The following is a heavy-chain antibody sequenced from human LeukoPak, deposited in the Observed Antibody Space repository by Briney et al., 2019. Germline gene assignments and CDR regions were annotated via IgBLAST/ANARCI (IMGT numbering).Heavy chain of an antibody. D-gene: IGHD6-19*01. CDR2: IYHSGST. J-gene: IGHJ4*02. CDR1: GGSISSSNW. V-gene: IGHV4-4*02. CDR3: ARVIGGWYNFDY. Sequence: PSETLSLTCAVSGGSISSSNWWSWVRQPPGKGLEWIGEIYHSGSTNYNPSLKSRVTISGDKSKNQFSLKLSSVTAADTAVYYCARVIGGWYNFDYWGQGTLVTVSS.